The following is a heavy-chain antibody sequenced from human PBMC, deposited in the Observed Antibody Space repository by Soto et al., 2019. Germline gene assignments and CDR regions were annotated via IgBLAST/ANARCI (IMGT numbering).Heavy chain of an antibody. CDR3: ARDSRGDGYNWSPYYYYGMDV. D-gene: IGHD5-12*01. Sequence: ASVKVSCKGSGYTFTSHGISWVRQAPGQGVEWMGWISAYNGNTNYAQKLQGRVTMTTDTSTSTAYMELRSLRSDDTAVYYCARDSRGDGYNWSPYYYYGMDVWGQGTTVTVSS. J-gene: IGHJ6*02. V-gene: IGHV1-18*01. CDR1: GYTFTSHG. CDR2: ISAYNGNT.